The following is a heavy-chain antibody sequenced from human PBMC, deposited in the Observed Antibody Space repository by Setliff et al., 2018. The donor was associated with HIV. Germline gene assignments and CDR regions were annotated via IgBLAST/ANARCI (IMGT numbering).Heavy chain of an antibody. Sequence: SETLSLTCTVSGGSISSGGYYWSWIRQHPGKGLEWIGYIYYSGSTYYNPSLKSLVTISVDTSKNQFSLKLSFVTAAATAVYYCAREGITMVRVVEVAFDIWGQGTMVTVSS. V-gene: IGHV4-31*01. D-gene: IGHD3-10*01. CDR2: IYYSGST. J-gene: IGHJ3*02. CDR3: AREGITMVRVVEVAFDI. CDR1: GGSISSGGYY.